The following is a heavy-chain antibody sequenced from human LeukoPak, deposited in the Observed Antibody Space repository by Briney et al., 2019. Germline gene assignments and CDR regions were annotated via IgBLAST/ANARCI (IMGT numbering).Heavy chain of an antibody. D-gene: IGHD6-13*01. CDR1: GGSISSGDYY. V-gene: IGHV4-30-4*08. CDR3: ARDRGIAAAGTDDAFDI. Sequence: SETLSLPCTVSGGSISSGDYYWSSIRQPPGRGLGWIWYIYYSGSTYYNPSLKSRVTISVNTSKNQFSLKLSSVTAADTAVYYCARDRGIAAAGTDDAFDIWGQGTMVTVSS. J-gene: IGHJ3*02. CDR2: IYYSGST.